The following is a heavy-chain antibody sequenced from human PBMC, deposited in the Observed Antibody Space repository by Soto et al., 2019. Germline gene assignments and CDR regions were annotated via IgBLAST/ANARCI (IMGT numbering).Heavy chain of an antibody. Sequence: QVQVVESGGGVVQPGTSLRLSCAASGFTFSVSAIHWVRQAPGKGLEWVAVISSDGSHQYYADSVRGRFTISRDNPKKPMYLQMNSLRAEDTAVYYWARAYCRSTRCYLYYYGMDVWGPGTTVTVSS. CDR3: ARAYCRSTRCYLYYYGMDV. D-gene: IGHD2-2*01. CDR2: ISSDGSHQ. CDR1: GFTFSVSA. J-gene: IGHJ6*02. V-gene: IGHV3-30-3*01.